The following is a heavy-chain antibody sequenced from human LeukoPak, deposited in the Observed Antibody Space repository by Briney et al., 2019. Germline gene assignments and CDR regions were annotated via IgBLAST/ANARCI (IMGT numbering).Heavy chain of an antibody. J-gene: IGHJ4*02. CDR3: ANLHYGSGSVSDF. D-gene: IGHD3-10*01. Sequence: KGGESLKISCKGSGYNFISWVRQMPGKGPEWMGRIDPSDSYATYNPSFQGHVTISGDKSINTAYLQWSSLKASDTAMYYCANLHYGSGSVSDFWGQGTLVTVSS. CDR1: GYNF. V-gene: IGHV5-10-1*01. CDR2: IDPSDSYA.